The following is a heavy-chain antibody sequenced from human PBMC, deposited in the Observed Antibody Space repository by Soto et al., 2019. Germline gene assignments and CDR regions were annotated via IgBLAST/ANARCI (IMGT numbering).Heavy chain of an antibody. V-gene: IGHV4-59*01. J-gene: IGHJ1*01. D-gene: IGHD6-19*01. Sequence: PSETLSLTCTVSGGYISSYYWSWIRQPPGKGLEWIGYIYYSGSTNYNPYLKSRVTISVDTSKNQFSLKLSSETPADTAVYYCARGRAVAGTKYFQHWGQGTLVTVYS. CDR1: GGYISSYY. CDR2: IYYSGST. CDR3: ARGRAVAGTKYFQH.